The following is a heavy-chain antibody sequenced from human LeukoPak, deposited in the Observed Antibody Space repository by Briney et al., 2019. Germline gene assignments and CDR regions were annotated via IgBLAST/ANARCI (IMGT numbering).Heavy chain of an antibody. CDR3: AKDLRPDGINDFDH. D-gene: IGHD1-1*01. CDR1: GFTVSSNY. Sequence: PGGSLRLSCAASGFTVSSNYMSWVRQDPGKRLEWVSVIYSGGSTYYADSVKGRFTISRDNSKNTLYLQMNSLRAEDTAVYYCAKDLRPDGINDFDHWGQGTLVIVSS. V-gene: IGHV3-53*01. J-gene: IGHJ4*02. CDR2: IYSGGST.